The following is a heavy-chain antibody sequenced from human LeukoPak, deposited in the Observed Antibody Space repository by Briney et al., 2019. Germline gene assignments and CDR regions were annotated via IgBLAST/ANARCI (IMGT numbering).Heavy chain of an antibody. Sequence: SETLSLTCAVYGGSFSGYYWSWIRQPPGKGLEWIGEINHSGSTNYNPSLKSRVTISVDTSKNQFSLKLSSVTAADTAVYYCARDPVAAAGTPFDYWGQGTLVTVSS. J-gene: IGHJ4*02. CDR3: ARDPVAAAGTPFDY. CDR1: GGSFSGYY. V-gene: IGHV4-34*01. D-gene: IGHD6-13*01. CDR2: INHSGST.